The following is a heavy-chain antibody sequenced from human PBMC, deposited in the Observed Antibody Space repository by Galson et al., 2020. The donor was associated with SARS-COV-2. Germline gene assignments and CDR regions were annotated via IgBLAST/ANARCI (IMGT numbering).Heavy chain of an antibody. CDR2: ISYDGSNK. CDR1: GFTFSSYA. V-gene: IGHV3-30-3*01. J-gene: IGHJ4*02. CDR3: ARELGSRDGYNPGHFDY. Sequence: GGSLRLSCAASGFTFSSYAMHWVRQAPGKGLEWVAVISYDGSNKYYADSVKGQFTISRDNSKNTLYLQMNSLRAEDTAVYYCARELGSRDGYNPGHFDYWGQGTLVTVSS. D-gene: IGHD5-12*01.